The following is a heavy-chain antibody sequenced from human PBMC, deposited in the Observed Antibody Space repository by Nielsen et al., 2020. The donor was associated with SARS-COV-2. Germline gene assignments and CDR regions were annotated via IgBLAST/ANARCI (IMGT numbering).Heavy chain of an antibody. D-gene: IGHD3-10*01. V-gene: IGHV4-30-4*07. CDR2: IYYSGNT. Sequence: SETLSLTCAVSGGSITSGGYSWSWIRQPPGKGLEWIGYIYYSGNTYYNPSLTSRISISVDTSKNQFSLKLSSVTAADTAVYYCARRRITMARGWFDPWGQGTLVTVSS. CDR3: ARRRITMARGWFDP. CDR1: GGSITSGGYS. J-gene: IGHJ5*02.